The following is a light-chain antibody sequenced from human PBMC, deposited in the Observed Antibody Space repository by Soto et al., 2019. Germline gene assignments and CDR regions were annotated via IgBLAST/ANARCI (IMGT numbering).Light chain of an antibody. CDR2: EVS. Sequence: QSVLTQPASVSGSPGQSITISCTGTSSDVGGYKYVSWHQLHPGKAPKLIIYEVSNRPSGVSNRFSGSKSGNTASLTISGLQAEDEADYYCSSYSRSTAYVLGTGTKV. J-gene: IGLJ1*01. CDR1: SSDVGGYKY. CDR3: SSYSRSTAYV. V-gene: IGLV2-14*01.